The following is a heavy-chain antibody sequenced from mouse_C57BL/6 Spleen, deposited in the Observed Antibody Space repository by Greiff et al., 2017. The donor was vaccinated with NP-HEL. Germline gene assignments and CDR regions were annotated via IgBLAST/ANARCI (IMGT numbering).Heavy chain of an antibody. Sequence: QVQLQQPGAELVRPGSSVKLSCKASGYTFTSYWMAWVKQRPGQGLEWIGNIYPSDSETHYNQKFKDKATLTVDKSSSTAYMQLSSLTSEDSAVYYCAREELRYAMDYWGQGTSVTVSS. J-gene: IGHJ4*01. D-gene: IGHD1-1*01. V-gene: IGHV1-61*01. CDR2: IYPSDSET. CDR3: AREELRYAMDY. CDR1: GYTFTSYW.